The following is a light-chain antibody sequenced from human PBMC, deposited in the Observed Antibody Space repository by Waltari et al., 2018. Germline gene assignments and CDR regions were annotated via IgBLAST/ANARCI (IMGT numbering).Light chain of an antibody. Sequence: QSALTQPPSASGSPGQSITISRTGTTDAIGDSYNVSLYQQRPGTAPQLIFYDVNKRPSGVSNRFSGSKSGNTASLTISGLQAEDGADYYCSSYTSVTTFVVFGGGTKLTVL. V-gene: IGLV2-14*03. CDR2: DVN. J-gene: IGLJ2*01. CDR1: TDAIGDSYN. CDR3: SSYTSVTTFVV.